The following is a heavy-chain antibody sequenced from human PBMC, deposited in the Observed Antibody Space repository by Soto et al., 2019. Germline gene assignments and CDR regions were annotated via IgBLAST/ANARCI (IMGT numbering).Heavy chain of an antibody. Sequence: SETLSLTCTVSGGSISSGDYYWSWIRQPPGKGLEWIGYIYYSGSTYYNPSLKSRVTISVDTSKNQFSLRLTSVTAADTAVYYCERLAGYCSTNGCHGDYAMDVWGQGTTVTVSS. D-gene: IGHD2-2*01. V-gene: IGHV4-30-4*01. CDR1: GGSISSGDYY. CDR3: ERLAGYCSTNGCHGDYAMDV. CDR2: IYYSGST. J-gene: IGHJ6*02.